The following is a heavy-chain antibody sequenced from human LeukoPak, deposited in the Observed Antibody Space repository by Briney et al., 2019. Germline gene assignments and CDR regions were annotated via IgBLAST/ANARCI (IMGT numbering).Heavy chain of an antibody. CDR3: AKNQYCSSTSCLYYFDY. D-gene: IGHD2-2*01. V-gene: IGHV3-23*01. Sequence: GGSLRLSCAAPGFTFSSYAMSWVRQAPGKGLEWVSAISGGGGSTYYADSVKGRFTISRDNSKNTLYLQMNSLRAEDTAVYYCAKNQYCSSTSCLYYFDYWGQGTLVTVSS. CDR2: ISGGGGST. J-gene: IGHJ4*02. CDR1: GFTFSSYA.